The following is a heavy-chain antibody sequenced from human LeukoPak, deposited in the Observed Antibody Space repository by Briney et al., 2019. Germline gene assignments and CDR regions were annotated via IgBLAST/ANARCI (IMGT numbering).Heavy chain of an antibody. D-gene: IGHD3-3*01. J-gene: IGHJ4*02. CDR1: GFTFSSYG. V-gene: IGHV3-33*06. CDR3: AKDTEYDFWSGYYTPAFAY. Sequence: GGSLRLSCAASGFTFSSYGMHWVRQAPGKGLEWVAVIWYDGSNKYYADSAKGRFTISRDNSKNTLYLQMNSLRAEDTAVYYCAKDTEYDFWSGYYTPAFAYWGQGTLVTVSS. CDR2: IWYDGSNK.